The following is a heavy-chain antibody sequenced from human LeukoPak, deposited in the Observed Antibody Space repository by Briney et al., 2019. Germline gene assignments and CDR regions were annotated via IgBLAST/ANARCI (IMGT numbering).Heavy chain of an antibody. CDR1: GFTFDDYA. V-gene: IGHV3-9*01. J-gene: IGHJ3*02. CDR3: ARNFPGQDAFDI. CDR2: ISWNSGSI. Sequence: PGGSLRLSCAASGFTFDDYAMHGVRQAPGKGLEWVSGISWNSGSIGYADSVKGRFTISRDNAKNSLYLQMNSLRAEDTALYYCARNFPGQDAFDIWGQGTMVTVSS.